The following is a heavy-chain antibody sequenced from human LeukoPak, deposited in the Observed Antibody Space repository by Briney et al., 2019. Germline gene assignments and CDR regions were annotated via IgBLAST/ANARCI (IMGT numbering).Heavy chain of an antibody. V-gene: IGHV3-49*04. Sequence: AGRSLRLSCTGSGFSVGDHAMTWVRQAPGKGLEWVGFIRSKAYGETTEYGASVNGRFTISRDDSTNTIYLQMDSLKIEDTAVYYCARGPIYLWLYYGMDVWGQGTTVTVSS. CDR3: ARGPIYLWLYYGMDV. D-gene: IGHD6-19*01. CDR2: IRSKAYGETT. J-gene: IGHJ6*02. CDR1: GFSVGDHA.